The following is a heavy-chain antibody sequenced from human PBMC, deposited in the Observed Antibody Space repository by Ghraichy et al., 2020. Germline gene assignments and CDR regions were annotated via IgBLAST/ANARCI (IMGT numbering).Heavy chain of an antibody. V-gene: IGHV3-30-3*01. CDR3: ARDSQRLWFGELYFDY. J-gene: IGHJ4*02. CDR1: GFTFSSYA. D-gene: IGHD3-10*01. Sequence: GGSLRLSCAASGFTFSSYAMHWVRQAPGKGLEWVAVISYDGSNKYYADSVKGRFTISRDNSKNTLYLQMNSLRAEDTAVYYCARDSQRLWFGELYFDYWGQGTLVTVSS. CDR2: ISYDGSNK.